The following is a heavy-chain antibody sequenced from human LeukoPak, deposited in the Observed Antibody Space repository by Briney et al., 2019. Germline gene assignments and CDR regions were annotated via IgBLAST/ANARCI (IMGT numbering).Heavy chain of an antibody. CDR1: GFTFSSYA. D-gene: IGHD1-26*01. CDR3: AKDGWREPVGWDYFDY. J-gene: IGHJ4*02. V-gene: IGHV3-23*01. CDR2: ISGSGGST. Sequence: GGSLRLSCAASGFTFSSYAMHWVRQAPGRGLEWVSAISGSGGSTYYADSVKGRFTISRDNSKNALYLQMNSLRAEDTAVYYCAKDGWREPVGWDYFDYWGQGTLVTVSS.